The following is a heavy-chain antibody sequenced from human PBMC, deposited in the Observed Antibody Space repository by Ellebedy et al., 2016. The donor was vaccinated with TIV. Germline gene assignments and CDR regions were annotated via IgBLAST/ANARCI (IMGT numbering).Heavy chain of an antibody. CDR1: GFTFSAFA. Sequence: GGSLRLSCAASGFTFSAFAMHWVRQAPGKGLEWLSVISAGGSDTYHANSVKARFTITRDNSKNTLYVQMNRLRTDDTAVYFCAKGSSSGFNYDRVGFEYWGQGTLVTVSS. D-gene: IGHD3-16*01. CDR3: AKGSSSGFNYDRVGFEY. CDR2: ISAGGSDT. J-gene: IGHJ4*02. V-gene: IGHV3-23*01.